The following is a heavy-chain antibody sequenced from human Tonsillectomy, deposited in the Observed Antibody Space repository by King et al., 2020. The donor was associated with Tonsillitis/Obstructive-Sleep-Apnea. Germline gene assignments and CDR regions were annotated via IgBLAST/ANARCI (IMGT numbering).Heavy chain of an antibody. CDR2: IIPIFGTA. CDR3: ARVTMTQREYYYYYMDV. J-gene: IGHJ6*03. Sequence: QLVQSGAEVKKPGSSVKVSCKASGGTFSSYAISWVRQAPGQGLEGMGGIIPIFGTANYAQKFQGRVTIHADESTSTAYRELSSLRSEDTAVYYCARVTMTQREYYYYYMDVWGKGTTVTVSS. CDR1: GGTFSSYA. D-gene: IGHD1-26*01. V-gene: IGHV1-69*01.